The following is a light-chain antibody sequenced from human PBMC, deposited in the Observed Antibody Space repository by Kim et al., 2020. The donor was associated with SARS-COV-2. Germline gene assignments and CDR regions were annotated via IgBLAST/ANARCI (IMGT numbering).Light chain of an antibody. CDR2: RRD. CDR3: SAWDTSLNAWV. J-gene: IGLJ3*02. V-gene: IGLV10-54*04. Sequence: QTARLPRTGNRTNVSGRGASWVRQQQGQPPKPLSYRRDNRPSGISARFSASRSGNIASLTITGLQPEDEADYYCSAWDTSLNAWVFGGGTQLTVL. CDR1: RTNVSGRG.